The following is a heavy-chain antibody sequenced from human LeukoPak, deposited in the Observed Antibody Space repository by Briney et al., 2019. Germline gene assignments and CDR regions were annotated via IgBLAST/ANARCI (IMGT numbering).Heavy chain of an antibody. V-gene: IGHV1-2*02. CDR2: INPNSGGT. J-gene: IGHJ5*02. D-gene: IGHD2-15*01. CDR3: ARLYCSGDRCYPTGWFDP. CDR1: GYAFTDYY. Sequence: ASVKVSCKASGYAFTDYYIQWVRQAPGQGLELVGWINPNSGGTNYAQKFQGRVTMTRDTSISTAYVELSRLTSDDTAVYYCARLYCSGDRCYPTGWFDPWGQGTLVTVSS.